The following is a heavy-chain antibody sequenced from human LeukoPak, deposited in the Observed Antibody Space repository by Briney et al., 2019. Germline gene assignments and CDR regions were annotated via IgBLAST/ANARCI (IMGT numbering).Heavy chain of an antibody. J-gene: IGHJ4*02. CDR3: ARGTKPSFLKGVRTGDRGYFDY. D-gene: IGHD7-27*01. V-gene: IGHV1-2*02. CDR1: GYTFTTYA. Sequence: ASVKVSCKASGYTFTTYAMNWVRQAPGQGLEWMGWINPNSGGTNYAQKFQGRVTITWDTSISTGYMELSTLRSDDTAVFYCARGTKPSFLKGVRTGDRGYFDYWGQGTLFTVSS. CDR2: INPNSGGT.